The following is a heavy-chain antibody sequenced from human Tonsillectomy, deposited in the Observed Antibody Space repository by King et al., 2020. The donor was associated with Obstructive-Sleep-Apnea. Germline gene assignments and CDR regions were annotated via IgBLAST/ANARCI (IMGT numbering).Heavy chain of an antibody. CDR1: GGSISSSSYY. V-gene: IGHV4-39*07. CDR3: ARLAAAGTRAFDY. Sequence: QLQESGPGLVKPSETLSLTCTVSGGSISSSSYYWGWIRQPPGKGLEWIGSIYYSGSTYYNPSLKSRVTISVDTSKNQFSLKLSSVTAADTAVYYCARLAAAGTRAFDYWGQGTLVTVSS. J-gene: IGHJ4*02. CDR2: IYYSGST. D-gene: IGHD6-13*01.